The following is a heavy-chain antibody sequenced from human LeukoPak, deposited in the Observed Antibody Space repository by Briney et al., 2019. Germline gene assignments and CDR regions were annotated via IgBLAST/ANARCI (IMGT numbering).Heavy chain of an antibody. Sequence: PSETLSLTCTVSGGSISSSSYYWGWIRQPPGKGLEWIGSIYYSGSTYYNPSLKSRVTISVDTSKNQFSLKLSSVTAADTAVYYCARGRGDYVFDWGQGTLVTVSS. CDR2: IYYSGST. D-gene: IGHD4-17*01. CDR3: ARGRGDYVFD. CDR1: GGSISSSSYY. V-gene: IGHV4-39*07. J-gene: IGHJ4*02.